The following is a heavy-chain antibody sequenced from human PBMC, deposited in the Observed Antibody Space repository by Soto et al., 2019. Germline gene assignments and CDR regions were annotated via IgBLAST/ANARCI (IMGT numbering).Heavy chain of an antibody. J-gene: IGHJ6*02. CDR3: ARSPGYSASWGYFYYGMKI. CDR1: GYTFTNYG. Sequence: QVQLVQSGAELKKPGASVKVSCKASGYTFTNYGISWVRQAPGLGLEWMGWINTYHGNTKYAQKLQGRVTMTKDTSTSTAYMELTSLRSDDTAVYYCARSPGYSASWGYFYYGMKIWGQGTTVIVSS. CDR2: INTYHGNT. V-gene: IGHV1-18*01. D-gene: IGHD6-13*01.